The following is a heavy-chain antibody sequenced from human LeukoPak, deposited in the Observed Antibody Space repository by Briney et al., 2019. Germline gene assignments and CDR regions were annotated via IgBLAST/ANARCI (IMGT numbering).Heavy chain of an antibody. CDR3: ARRRDAFDI. V-gene: IGHV3-7*01. CDR2: IKQDGSEK. Sequence: GGSLRLSCAISGFTSTTAWMSWVRQAPGKGLEWVANIKQDGSEKYYVDSVKGRFTISRDNAKNSLYLQMNSLRAEDTAVYYCARRRDAFDIWGQGTMVTVSS. CDR1: GFTSTTAW. J-gene: IGHJ3*02.